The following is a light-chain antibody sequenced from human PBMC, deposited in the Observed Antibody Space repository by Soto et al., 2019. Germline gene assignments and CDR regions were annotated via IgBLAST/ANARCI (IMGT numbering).Light chain of an antibody. CDR2: DVT. V-gene: IGLV2-14*01. J-gene: IGLJ1*01. CDR1: SSDVGGYNF. Sequence: QSALTQPASVSGSPGQSITISCTGTSSDVGGYNFVSWYQQHPDKAPKLMIYDVTNRPSGVSNRFSGSKSGNTASLTISGLQAEDEADYYCSSYTSIITYVFGTGTKLTVL. CDR3: SSYTSIITYV.